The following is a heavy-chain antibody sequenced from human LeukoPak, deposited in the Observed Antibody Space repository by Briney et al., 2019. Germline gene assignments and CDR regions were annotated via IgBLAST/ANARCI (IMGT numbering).Heavy chain of an antibody. CDR1: GFTFTNYA. CDR2: ISYSDDRT. J-gene: IGHJ4*02. Sequence: QPGGSLRLSCAASGFTFTNYAMSWVRQAPGAGLEWVSGISYSDDRTYYADSVKGRFTISRDNAKNTLYLQMNSLRAEDTAVYYCLRDDSSHFDYWGQGTLVTVSS. CDR3: LRDDSSHFDY. V-gene: IGHV3-23*01. D-gene: IGHD5-24*01.